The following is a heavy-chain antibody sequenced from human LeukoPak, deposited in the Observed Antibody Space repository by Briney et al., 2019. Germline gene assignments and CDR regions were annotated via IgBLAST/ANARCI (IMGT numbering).Heavy chain of an antibody. Sequence: GGSLRLSCAASGFTFSNAWMNWVRQAPGKGLEWVGRIKSKAVGGTTDYTAPVKGRFSISRDDSENTLYLQMNSLKTGDTAVYYCTTATYWGQGTLVTVSS. CDR2: IKSKAVGGTT. CDR3: TTATY. CDR1: GFTFSNAW. V-gene: IGHV3-15*01. J-gene: IGHJ4*02.